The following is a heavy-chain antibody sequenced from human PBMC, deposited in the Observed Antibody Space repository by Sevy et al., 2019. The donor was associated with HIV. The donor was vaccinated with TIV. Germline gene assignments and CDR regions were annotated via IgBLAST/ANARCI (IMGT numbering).Heavy chain of an antibody. CDR1: GFTFSSYA. J-gene: IGHJ4*02. CDR3: AKGRVLSRLGEDQFYFDY. CDR2: ISGSVGST. Sequence: GGSLRLSCAASGFTFSSYAMSWVRQAPGKGLEWVSAISGSVGSTYYADSVKGRFTISRDNSKNTLFLQMDSLRVEDTAVYNCAKGRVLSRLGEDQFYFDYWGQGTLVTVSS. D-gene: IGHD3-16*01. V-gene: IGHV3-23*01.